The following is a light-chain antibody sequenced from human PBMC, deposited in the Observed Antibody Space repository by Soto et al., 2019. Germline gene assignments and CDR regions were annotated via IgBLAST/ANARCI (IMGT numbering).Light chain of an antibody. CDR1: QSISSY. Sequence: DIQMTQSPSSLSASVGDRVTITCRASQSISSYLNWYQQKPGKAPKLLIYAASSLQSGVPSRFSGSGYGKDFTLTIISLQPEDFATYYSQQSYSTPINFGQGTRLELK. V-gene: IGKV1-39*01. CDR3: QQSYSTPIN. J-gene: IGKJ5*01. CDR2: AAS.